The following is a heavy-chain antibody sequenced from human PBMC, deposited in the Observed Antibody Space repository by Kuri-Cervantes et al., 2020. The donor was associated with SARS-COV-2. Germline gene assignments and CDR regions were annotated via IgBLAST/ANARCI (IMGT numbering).Heavy chain of an antibody. J-gene: IGHJ4*02. CDR3: ARGRVGAQDF. CDR1: GFTFSSYW. V-gene: IGHV3-30*14. D-gene: IGHD2-21*01. CDR2: TSFDGSNK. Sequence: GGSLRLSCAASGFTFSSYWMHWVRQAPGEGLEWVAITSFDGSNKYYAESVKGRFTISRDNSKNTLYLQMNNMRREDTAVYFCARGRVGAQDFWGQGTLVTVSS.